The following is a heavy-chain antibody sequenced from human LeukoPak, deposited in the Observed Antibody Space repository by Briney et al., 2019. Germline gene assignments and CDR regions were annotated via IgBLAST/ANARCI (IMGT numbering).Heavy chain of an antibody. CDR1: GFTFSSYS. V-gene: IGHV3-48*01. CDR2: ISSSSSTI. D-gene: IGHD4-17*01. CDR3: ARDKIDYALDY. J-gene: IGHJ4*02. Sequence: GGSLRLSCAASGFTFSSYSMNWVRQAPGKGLEWVSYISSSSSTIYYADSVKGRFTISRDNAKNSLYLQMNSLRAEDTAVYYCARDKIDYALDYWGQGTLVTVSS.